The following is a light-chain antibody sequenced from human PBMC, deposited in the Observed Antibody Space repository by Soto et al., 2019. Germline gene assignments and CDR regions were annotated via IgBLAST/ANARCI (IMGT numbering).Light chain of an antibody. CDR2: GAS. Sequence: DIVLTQSPGTLSLSPGERASLSCRASQSVSSGHLAWYQQKPGQAPRLLIHGASTRATAIPDRFSGSGSGTDFTLSISRLEPEDSAVYYCQQYGSSPMYTFGQGTKVDIK. CDR1: QSVSSGH. V-gene: IGKV3-20*01. J-gene: IGKJ2*01. CDR3: QQYGSSPMYT.